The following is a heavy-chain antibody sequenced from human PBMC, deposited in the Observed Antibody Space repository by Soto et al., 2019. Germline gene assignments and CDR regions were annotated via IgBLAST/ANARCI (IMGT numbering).Heavy chain of an antibody. D-gene: IGHD3-22*01. CDR1: GFTFSSYA. CDR3: AKVPPNYYDSSLYDY. Sequence: EVQLLESGGGLVQPGGSLRLSCAASGFTFSSYAMSWVRQAPGKGLEWVSAISGSGGSTYYADSVKGRFTLSRDNAKNTLYLQMNSLRAEDTAVYYCAKVPPNYYDSSLYDYWGQGTLVTVSS. CDR2: ISGSGGST. V-gene: IGHV3-23*01. J-gene: IGHJ4*02.